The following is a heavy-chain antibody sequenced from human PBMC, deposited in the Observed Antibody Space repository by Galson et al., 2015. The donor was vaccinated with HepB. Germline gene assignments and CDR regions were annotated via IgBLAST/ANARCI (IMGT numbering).Heavy chain of an antibody. CDR2: ISAYNGNT. J-gene: IGHJ6*02. Sequence: SVKVSCKASGYTFTSYGISWVRQAPGQGLEWMGWISAYNGNTNYAQKLQGRVTMTTDTSTSTAYMELRSLRSDDTAVYYCARDRLLWFGELRSDYYYGMDVWGQGTTVTVSS. CDR1: GYTFTSYG. CDR3: ARDRLLWFGELRSDYYYGMDV. V-gene: IGHV1-18*04. D-gene: IGHD3-10*01.